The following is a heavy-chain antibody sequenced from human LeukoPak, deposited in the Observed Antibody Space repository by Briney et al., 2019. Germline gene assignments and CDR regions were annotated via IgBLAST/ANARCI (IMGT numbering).Heavy chain of an antibody. CDR3: SRGGSYSQGDY. J-gene: IGHJ4*02. V-gene: IGHV3-74*01. Sequence: GGSLRLSCAASGFTFSNHWMHWVRQAPGQGLVWVSRINRDGSSTSCADSVKGRFTFSRDNAKNTVYLQMSSLRAEDTAVYYCSRGGSYSQGDYWGQGTRVTVAS. CDR1: GFTFSNHW. CDR2: INRDGSST. D-gene: IGHD4-11*01.